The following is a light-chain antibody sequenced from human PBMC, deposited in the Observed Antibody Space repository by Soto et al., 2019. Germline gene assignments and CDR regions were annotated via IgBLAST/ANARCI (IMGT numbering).Light chain of an antibody. Sequence: DIQMTQSPSSLSASVGDRVTITCQASHDISNSLNWYQQKPGKAPKLLIYDASYVEIGVPSRFRGSGSGTDFTLTINNLQPEDIATYYCQQFDNLIFTFGPGTTVDLK. J-gene: IGKJ3*01. V-gene: IGKV1-33*01. CDR2: DAS. CDR1: HDISNS. CDR3: QQFDNLIFT.